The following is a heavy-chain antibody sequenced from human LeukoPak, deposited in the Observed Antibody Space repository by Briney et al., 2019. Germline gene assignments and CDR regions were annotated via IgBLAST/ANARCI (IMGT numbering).Heavy chain of an antibody. CDR2: ISSSSSYI. V-gene: IGHV3-21*01. Sequence: GGSLRLSCAASGFTFSSYSMNWVRQAPGKGLEWVSSISSSSSYIYYADSVKGRFTISRDKSKSTVYLQMNSLRVEDAAVYYCSKDLTSDFGGDLDPWGQGTLVTVSS. J-gene: IGHJ5*02. D-gene: IGHD3-10*01. CDR3: SKDLTSDFGGDLDP. CDR1: GFTFSSYS.